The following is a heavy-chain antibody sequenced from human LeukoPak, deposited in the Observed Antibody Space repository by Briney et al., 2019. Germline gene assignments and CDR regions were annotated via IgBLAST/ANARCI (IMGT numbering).Heavy chain of an antibody. V-gene: IGHV3-21*01. Sequence: GGSLRLSCAASGFTFSSYSMNWVRQAPGMGLEWVSSISSSSSYIYYADSVKGRFTISRDNAKSSLYLQMNSLRAEDTAVYYCAELGITMIGGVWGKGTTVTISS. CDR1: GFTFSSYS. CDR3: AELGITMIGGV. CDR2: ISSSSSYI. D-gene: IGHD3-10*02. J-gene: IGHJ6*04.